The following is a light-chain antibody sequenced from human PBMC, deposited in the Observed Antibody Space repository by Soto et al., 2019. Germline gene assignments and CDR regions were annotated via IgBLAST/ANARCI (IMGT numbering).Light chain of an antibody. Sequence: QSVLTQPASVSGSPGQSITISCTGTSSDVGGYNYVSWYQQHPGKAPKLMIYDVSIRPSGVSNRFSGSKSGNTASLTISGLQAEDEADYYCSSYTSSSTLVFGTGTKRTVL. CDR1: SSDVGGYNY. J-gene: IGLJ1*01. V-gene: IGLV2-14*01. CDR2: DVS. CDR3: SSYTSSSTLV.